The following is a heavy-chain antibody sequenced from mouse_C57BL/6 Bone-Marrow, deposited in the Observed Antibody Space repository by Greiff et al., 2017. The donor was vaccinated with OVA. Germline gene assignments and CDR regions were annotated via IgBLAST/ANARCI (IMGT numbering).Heavy chain of an antibody. CDR3: ARGDTTVVPHYFDY. Sequence: VKLVESGAELARPGASVKLSCKASGYTFTSYGISWVKQRTGQGLEWIGEIYPRSGNTYYNEKFKGKATLTADKSSSTAYMELRSLTSEDSAVYFCARGDTTVVPHYFDYWGQGTTLTVSS. CDR1: GYTFTSYG. CDR2: IYPRSGNT. D-gene: IGHD1-1*01. V-gene: IGHV1-81*01. J-gene: IGHJ2*01.